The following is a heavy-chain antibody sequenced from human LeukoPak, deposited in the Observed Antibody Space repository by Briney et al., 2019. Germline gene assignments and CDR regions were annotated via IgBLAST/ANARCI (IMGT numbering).Heavy chain of an antibody. CDR1: GFTFSNYD. CDR2: IGVAANT. CDR3: TRQNTPHGNFDY. Sequence: GGSLRLSCAASGFTFSNYDMHWVRQVTGKGLEWVSAIGVAANTFYSGSVKGRFTISRENAKNSLYLLMTSLRAEDTAMYYCTRQNTPHGNFDYWGQGTLVTVSS. D-gene: IGHD1-26*01. J-gene: IGHJ4*02. V-gene: IGHV3-13*01.